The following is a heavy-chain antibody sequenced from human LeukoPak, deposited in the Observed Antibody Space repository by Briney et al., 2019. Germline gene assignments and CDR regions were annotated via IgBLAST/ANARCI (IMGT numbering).Heavy chain of an antibody. CDR3: ARPSLSGDAFDI. J-gene: IGHJ3*02. Sequence: ASVKVSSKASGGTFSSYAISWVRQAPGQGLEWMGGIIPIFGTANYAQKFQGRVTITADESTSTAYMELSSLRSEDTAVYYCARPSLSGDAFDIWGQGTMVTVSS. V-gene: IGHV1-69*13. D-gene: IGHD6-25*01. CDR1: GGTFSSYA. CDR2: IIPIFGTA.